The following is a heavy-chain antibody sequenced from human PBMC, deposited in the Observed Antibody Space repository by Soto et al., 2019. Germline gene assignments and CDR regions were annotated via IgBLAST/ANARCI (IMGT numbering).Heavy chain of an antibody. CDR2: INPNSGIT. Sequence: ASVKVSCKASGYRFTSYYMNWVRQAPGQGLEWMGIINPNSGITNYAQNFQGRVTMTRDTSTSTVYMELSSLKSEDTAVYYCARSRGAAAGINWFDPWGQGTLVTVSS. D-gene: IGHD6-13*01. CDR3: ARSRGAAAGINWFDP. CDR1: GYRFTSYY. J-gene: IGHJ5*02. V-gene: IGHV1-46*03.